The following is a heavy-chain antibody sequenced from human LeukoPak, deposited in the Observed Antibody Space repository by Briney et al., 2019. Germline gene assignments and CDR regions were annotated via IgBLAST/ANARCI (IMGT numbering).Heavy chain of an antibody. CDR2: IYYGGGT. Sequence: LPETLSLTCTVSGGSISGSISSYYWNWIRQPPGKGLEWIGFIYYGGGTNYNPSLESRVTMSVDTSKKQFSLRLTSVTTADTAVYYCANTVVKHPHYYYVDVWGEGLRSPSP. CDR1: GGSISGSISSYY. CDR3: ANTVVKHPHYYYVDV. D-gene: IGHD4-23*01. V-gene: IGHV4-61*01. J-gene: IGHJ6*03.